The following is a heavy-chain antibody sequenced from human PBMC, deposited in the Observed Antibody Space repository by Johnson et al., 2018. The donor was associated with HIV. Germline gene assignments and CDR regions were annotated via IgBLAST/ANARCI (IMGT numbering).Heavy chain of an antibody. CDR3: ARASGYSSGGENSRVDGFDI. CDR1: GFTFSDYY. D-gene: IGHD6-19*01. J-gene: IGHJ3*02. CDR2: ISSSGTTI. V-gene: IGHV3-11*01. Sequence: QVQLVESGGGLVKPGGSLRLSCAASGFTFSDYYMSWIRQAPGKGLEWVSYISSSGTTIYYADSVKGRFTISRDNAKNSLFLQMTRLRVEDTALYYCARASGYSSGGENSRVDGFDIWGQGTVVTVSS.